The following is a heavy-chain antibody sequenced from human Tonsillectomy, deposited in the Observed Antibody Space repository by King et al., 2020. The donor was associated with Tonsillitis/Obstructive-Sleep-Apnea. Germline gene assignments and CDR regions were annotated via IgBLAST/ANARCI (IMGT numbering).Heavy chain of an antibody. J-gene: IGHJ4*02. Sequence: VQLQQWGAGLLKPSETLSLTCAVYGGSFSGYYWSWIRQPPGKGLEWIGEINHSGSTNYNPSLKSRVTISVDTSKNQFSLKLSSVTAADTAVYYCARGNIVVVVAAANNFYYWGQGALVTVSS. V-gene: IGHV4-34*01. D-gene: IGHD2-15*01. CDR3: ARGNIVVVVAAANNFYY. CDR1: GGSFSGYY. CDR2: INHSGST.